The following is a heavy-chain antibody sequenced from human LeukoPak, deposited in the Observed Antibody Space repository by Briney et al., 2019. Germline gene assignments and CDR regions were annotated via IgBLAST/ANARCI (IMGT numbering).Heavy chain of an antibody. CDR1: VGSISSGYYY. CDR3: ARARYDYDFWSGYIT. CDR2: IYYSGST. D-gene: IGHD3-3*01. J-gene: IGHJ5*02. Sequence: SETLSLTCTVSVGSISSGYYYWSWIRQPPGKGLEWIGYIYYSGSTYYNPSLKSRVTISVDTSKNQFSLKLSSVTAADTAVYYCARARYDYDFWSGYITWGQGTLVTVSS. V-gene: IGHV4-30-4*01.